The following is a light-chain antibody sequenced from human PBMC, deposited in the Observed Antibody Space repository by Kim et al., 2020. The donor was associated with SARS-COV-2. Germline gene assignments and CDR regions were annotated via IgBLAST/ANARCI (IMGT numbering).Light chain of an antibody. CDR1: SGDIGSYNR. V-gene: IGLV2-18*02. CDR3: LSYTSSSTYV. J-gene: IGLJ1*01. CDR2: AVS. Sequence: QSALTQPPSVSGSPGQSVTISCTGTSGDIGSYNRVSWYQQPPGTAPEVMIYAVSNRPSGVPDRFSGSKSGTTASLTISGLQAEDEADYYCLSYTSSSTYVFGTGTKVTVL.